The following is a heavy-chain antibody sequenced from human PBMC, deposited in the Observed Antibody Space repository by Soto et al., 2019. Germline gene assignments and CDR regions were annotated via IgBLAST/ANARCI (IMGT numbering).Heavy chain of an antibody. V-gene: IGHV4-39*01. D-gene: IGHD1-20*01. Sequence: KTSETLSLTCAVSGGSISDSYYYWAWLRQSPGKGPEWIGSVVYTGFTSYNPSLESRLSVSVDTSKSQFSLKLSAVTAADTAVYYCATSQTGYNWNYFDHWGQGALVTVSS. CDR2: VVYTGFT. CDR3: ATSQTGYNWNYFDH. CDR1: GGSISDSYYY. J-gene: IGHJ4*02.